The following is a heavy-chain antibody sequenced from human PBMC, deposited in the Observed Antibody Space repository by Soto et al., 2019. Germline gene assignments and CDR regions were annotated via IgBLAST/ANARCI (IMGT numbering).Heavy chain of an antibody. CDR2: INPNSGGT. CDR3: AREFLRGYSYGSDY. Sequence: ASVKVSCKASGYTFTGYYMHWVRQAPGQGLEWMGWINPNSGGTNYAQKFQGRVTMTRDTSISTAYMELSRLRSDDTAVYYCAREFLRGYSYGSDYWGHGTLVTVSS. J-gene: IGHJ4*01. CDR1: GYTFTGYY. D-gene: IGHD5-18*01. V-gene: IGHV1-2*02.